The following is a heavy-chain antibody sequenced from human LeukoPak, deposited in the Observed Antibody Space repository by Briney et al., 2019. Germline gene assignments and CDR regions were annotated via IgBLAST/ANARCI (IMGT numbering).Heavy chain of an antibody. CDR1: GGSFSGYY. CDR3: ARSRRDWGYFDY. J-gene: IGHJ4*02. D-gene: IGHD7-27*01. V-gene: IGHV4-34*01. CDR2: INHSGST. Sequence: SETLSLTCAVSGGSFSGYYWSWIRQPPGKGLEWIGEINHSGSTNYNPSLMSRVTISVDTSTNQFSLKRSSVTAADTAVYYCARSRRDWGYFDYWGQGTLVTVSS.